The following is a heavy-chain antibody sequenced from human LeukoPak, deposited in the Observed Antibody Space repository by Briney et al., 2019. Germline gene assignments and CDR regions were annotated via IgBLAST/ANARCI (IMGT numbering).Heavy chain of an antibody. D-gene: IGHD6-6*01. CDR2: ISSSSSYI. V-gene: IGHV3-21*01. CDR1: GFTFSSYS. Sequence: PGGSLRLSCAASGFTFSSYSMNWVRQAPGKGLEWVSSISSSSSYIFYADSVKGRFTISRDNAKNSLYLQMNSLRAEDTAVYYCARGPYSSSWGFFDYWGQGTLVTVSS. J-gene: IGHJ4*02. CDR3: ARGPYSSSWGFFDY.